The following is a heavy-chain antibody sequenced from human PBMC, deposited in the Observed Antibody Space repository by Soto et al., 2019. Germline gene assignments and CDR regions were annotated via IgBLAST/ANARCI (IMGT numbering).Heavy chain of an antibody. V-gene: IGHV1-18*01. J-gene: IGHJ6*02. CDR2: ISAYNGNT. Sequence: GASVKVSCKASGYTFTSYGISWVRQAPGQGLEWMGWISAYNGNTNYAQKLQGRVTMTTDTSTSTAYMELRSLRSDDTAVYYCARYYYDSSGYGEPYYYYYGMDVWGQGTLVTVSS. CDR3: ARYYYDSSGYGEPYYYYYGMDV. CDR1: GYTFTSYG. D-gene: IGHD3-22*01.